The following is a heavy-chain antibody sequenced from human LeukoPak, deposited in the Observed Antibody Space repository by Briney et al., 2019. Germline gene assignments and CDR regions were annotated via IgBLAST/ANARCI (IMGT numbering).Heavy chain of an antibody. J-gene: IGHJ4*02. D-gene: IGHD4/OR15-4a*01. CDR3: SSIRCANSGSVCYHH. CDR1: GLSINDYY. CDR2: ISQPEGA. Sequence: SETLSLTCGVFGLSINDYYWSWIRQSPRKGLEWIVDISQPEGARYNPPLERRVTISVGTSENQLFLTLFFLTPPDPGVYYCSSIRCANSGSVCYHHWGGGTLVSVSS. V-gene: IGHV4-34*01.